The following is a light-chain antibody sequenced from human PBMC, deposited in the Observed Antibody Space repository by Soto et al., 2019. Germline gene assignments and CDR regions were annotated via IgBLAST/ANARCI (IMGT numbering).Light chain of an antibody. V-gene: IGKV3D-20*02. CDR2: GAS. J-gene: IGKJ5*01. CDR1: QSVNNNY. CDR3: QERSNWPIP. Sequence: EIVLTKSPGTLSLSPGERATLSCRTSQSVNNNYLAWYQQKPGQAPRLLIYGASSRATGIPDRFSGSGSGTDFTLTISSLEPEDFAVYYCQERSNWPIPFGQGTRLEIK.